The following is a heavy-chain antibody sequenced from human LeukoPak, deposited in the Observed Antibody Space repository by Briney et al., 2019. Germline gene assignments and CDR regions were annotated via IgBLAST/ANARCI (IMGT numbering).Heavy chain of an antibody. V-gene: IGHV3-21*01. D-gene: IGHD3-3*01. Sequence: NPGGSLRLSCAASGFTLSSYSMNWVRQAPGKGLEWVSSISSSSSYIYYADSVKGRFTISRDNAKNTLYLQMNSLRAEDTAVYYCARDLVEVYDFWSGYPDAFDIWGQGTMVTVSS. CDR1: GFTLSSYS. CDR2: ISSSSSYI. CDR3: ARDLVEVYDFWSGYPDAFDI. J-gene: IGHJ3*02.